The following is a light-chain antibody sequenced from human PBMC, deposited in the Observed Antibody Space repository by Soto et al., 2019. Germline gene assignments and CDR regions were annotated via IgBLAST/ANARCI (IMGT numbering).Light chain of an antibody. Sequence: DIQMPKYPSSLSASVGERVTITCLASQNIRSDLNWYQQKPGKAPKLLISTTSNLQYDVPSRFRGSGSGTDFTLTINNLQPGDFATYFCQQGFSRPRTFGPGTKVDIK. CDR3: QQGFSRPRT. J-gene: IGKJ1*01. V-gene: IGKV1-39*01. CDR1: QNIRSD. CDR2: TTS.